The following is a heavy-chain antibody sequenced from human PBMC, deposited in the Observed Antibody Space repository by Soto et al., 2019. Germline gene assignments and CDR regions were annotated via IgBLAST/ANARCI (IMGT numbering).Heavy chain of an antibody. J-gene: IGHJ6*02. CDR2: INPSGGST. V-gene: IGHV1-46*01. CDR1: GYTFTSYY. CDR3: ARGHGVVNYGMDV. Sequence: QVQLVQSGAEVKKPGASVKVSCNASGYTFTSYYMHWVRQAPGQGLEWMGIINPSGGSTSYAQKFQGRVTMPRDTSTSTVYMELSSLRSEDTAVYYCARGHGVVNYGMDVWGQGTTVTVSS. D-gene: IGHD3-3*01.